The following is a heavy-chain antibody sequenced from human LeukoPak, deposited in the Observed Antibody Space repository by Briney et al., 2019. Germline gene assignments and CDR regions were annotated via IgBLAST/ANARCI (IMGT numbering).Heavy chain of an antibody. J-gene: IGHJ4*02. Sequence: SETLSLTCTVSGVSISNTGYYWGWVRQPPGKGLEWIGTIFYSGSAYYTPSLRSRVSMSLDTSKNQFSLNLNSVTAADTALHFCAVFYVPEIYIYFDFWAQKPRVTVPS. CDR1: GVSISNTGYY. D-gene: IGHD2/OR15-2a*01. CDR2: IFYSGSA. CDR3: AVFYVPEIYIYFDF. V-gene: IGHV4-39*01.